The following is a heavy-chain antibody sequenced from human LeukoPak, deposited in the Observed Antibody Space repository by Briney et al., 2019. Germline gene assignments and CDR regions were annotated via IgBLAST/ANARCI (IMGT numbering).Heavy chain of an antibody. D-gene: IGHD3-16*01. J-gene: IGHJ5*02. CDR2: ISAYNGNT. Sequence: KPGASLKVSCKASAYTFSNYGFNWVRQAPGQGLGWMGGISAYNGNTKYAQKLQGRFTMSTDTSTSTAYMELRSLTSDDTAVYYWPLVRAVWGSYYTDLLGQGTLGTVSS. V-gene: IGHV1-18*01. CDR3: PLVRAVWGSYYTDL. CDR1: AYTFSNYG.